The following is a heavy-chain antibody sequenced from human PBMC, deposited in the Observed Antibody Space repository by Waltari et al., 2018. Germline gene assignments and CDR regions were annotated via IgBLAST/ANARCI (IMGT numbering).Heavy chain of an antibody. CDR3: ARETGVVPAAIGWFDP. V-gene: IGHV3-30-3*01. CDR1: GFPFSSYA. CDR2: ISYDGSNK. Sequence: QVQLVESGGGVVQPGRSLRLSCAASGFPFSSYAIHRVRQAQGKGLEWVAVISYDGSNKYYADSVKGRFTISRDNSKNTLYLQMNSLRAEDTAVYYCARETGVVPAAIGWFDPWGQGTLVTVSS. J-gene: IGHJ5*02. D-gene: IGHD2-2*02.